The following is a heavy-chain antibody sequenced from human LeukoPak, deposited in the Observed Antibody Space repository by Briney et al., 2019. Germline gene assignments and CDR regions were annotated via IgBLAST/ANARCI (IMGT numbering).Heavy chain of an antibody. CDR1: GDTFKNYT. J-gene: IGHJ6*03. CDR2: IIPIFDTA. D-gene: IGHD5-12*01. Sequence: SVKVSCKASGDTFKNYTLSWVRQAPGQGLEWVGEIIPIFDTASYAQKFQGRVTITADKSTSTAYMELSSLRPEDTAVYFCARGKVDIYYYSYMDVWGKGTTVTVS. CDR3: ARGKVDIYYYSYMDV. V-gene: IGHV1-69*06.